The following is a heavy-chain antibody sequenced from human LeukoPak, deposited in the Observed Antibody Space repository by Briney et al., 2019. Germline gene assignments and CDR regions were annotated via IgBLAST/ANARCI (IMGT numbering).Heavy chain of an antibody. D-gene: IGHD6-19*01. J-gene: IGHJ4*02. CDR2: IIPIFGTA. V-gene: IGHV1-69*06. CDR1: GGTFSSYA. Sequence: GASVKVSCKASGGTFSSYAISWVRQAPGQGLEWMGGIIPIFGTANYAQKFQGRVTITADKSTSTAYMELSSLRSEDTAVYYCAGAVAVAGHLPDYWGQGTLVTVSS. CDR3: AGAVAVAGHLPDY.